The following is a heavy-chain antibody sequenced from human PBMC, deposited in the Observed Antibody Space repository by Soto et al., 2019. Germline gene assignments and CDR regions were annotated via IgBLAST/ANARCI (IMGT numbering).Heavy chain of an antibody. V-gene: IGHV1-2*02. CDR2: ISPESGVT. CDR1: GYTFTEYF. D-gene: IGHD3-3*01. J-gene: IGHJ5*02. CDR3: ARATLIIRHITNLGEASPGVVEH. Sequence: QVQLVQSGAEVKMPGASVRVSCEASGYTFTEYFLHWVRQAPGQGLEWMGWISPESGVTNIAPNFEGRVTMTAETAITTAYMQLSGLGYDDTAVYYCARATLIIRHITNLGEASPGVVEHWGQGTLVSVSS.